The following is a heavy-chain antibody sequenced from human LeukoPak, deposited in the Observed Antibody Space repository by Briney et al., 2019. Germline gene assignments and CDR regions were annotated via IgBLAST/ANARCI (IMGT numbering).Heavy chain of an antibody. CDR1: GYSFTNYW. CDR2: IYPGDSDT. J-gene: IGHJ4*02. Sequence: GESLKISCKGSGYSFTNYWIGWARQMPGKGLEWMGIIYPGDSDTRYNPPFQGQVTISADKSISTAYLQWSSLKASDTAMYYCARHRGYGYGYSDYWGQGTLVTVSS. D-gene: IGHD5-18*01. V-gene: IGHV5-51*01. CDR3: ARHRGYGYGYSDY.